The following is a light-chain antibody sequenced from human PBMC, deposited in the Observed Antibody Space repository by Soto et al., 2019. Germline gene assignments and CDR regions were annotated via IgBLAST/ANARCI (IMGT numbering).Light chain of an antibody. CDR3: QLLT. Sequence: EVVLTQSPGTLSLSPGERATLSCRASQSISSGFSAWYQQKPGQAPRLLIYGASSRATGIPDRFSGSGSGTDFTLTISRLEPEDSAVYYCQLLTFGGGTKVEIK. J-gene: IGKJ4*01. CDR2: GAS. V-gene: IGKV3-20*01. CDR1: QSISSGF.